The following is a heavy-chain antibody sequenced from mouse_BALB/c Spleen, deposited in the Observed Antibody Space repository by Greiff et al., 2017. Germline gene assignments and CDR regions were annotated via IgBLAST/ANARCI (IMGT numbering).Heavy chain of an antibody. Sequence: EVQGVESGGGLVQPGGSLRLSCATSGFTFTDYYMSWVRQPPGKALEWLGFIRNKANGYTTEYSASVKGRFTISRDNSQSILYLQMNTLRAEDSATYYCARDDDGYYEGFAYWGQGTLVTVSA. CDR2: IRNKANGYTT. J-gene: IGHJ3*01. CDR3: ARDDDGYYEGFAY. CDR1: GFTFTDYY. D-gene: IGHD2-3*01. V-gene: IGHV7-3*02.